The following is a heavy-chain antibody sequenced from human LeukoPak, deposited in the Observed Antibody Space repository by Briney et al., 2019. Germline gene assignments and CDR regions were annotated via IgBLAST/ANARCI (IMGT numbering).Heavy chain of an antibody. CDR1: GYTFTSYG. CDR2: ISAYNGNT. Sequence: ASVKVSCKASGYTFTSYGISWVRQAPGQGLEWMGWISAYNGNTNYAQKLQGRVTMTTDTSTSTAYMELRSLRSDDTAVYYCARVFVPWQRLVNWFDPWGQGTLVTVSS. CDR3: ARVFVPWQRLVNWFDP. D-gene: IGHD6-13*01. J-gene: IGHJ5*02. V-gene: IGHV1-18*01.